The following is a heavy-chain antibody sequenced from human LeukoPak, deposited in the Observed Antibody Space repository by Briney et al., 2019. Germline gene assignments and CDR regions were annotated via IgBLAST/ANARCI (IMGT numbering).Heavy chain of an antibody. V-gene: IGHV3-23*01. D-gene: IGHD3-10*01. J-gene: IGHJ4*02. CDR3: AKDSLLLWFGSH. Sequence: GGSLRLSCAASGFSFSNYAMSWVRQAPGKGLEWVSAISGSGGSTYYADSVKGRFTISRDNSKNTLYLQMNSLRAEDTAVYYCAKDSLLLWFGSHWGQGTLVTVSS. CDR1: GFSFSNYA. CDR2: ISGSGGST.